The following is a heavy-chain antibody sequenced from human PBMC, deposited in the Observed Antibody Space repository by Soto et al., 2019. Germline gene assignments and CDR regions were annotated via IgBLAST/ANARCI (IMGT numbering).Heavy chain of an antibody. V-gene: IGHV1-2*04. CDR2: INPNSGGT. Sequence: ASVKASCKASGYTFTGYYMHWVRQAPGQGLEWMGWINPNSGGTNYAQKFQGWVTMTRDTSISTAYMELSRLRSDDTAVYYCARATTAVEAAFDIWGQGTMVTVSS. CDR3: ARATTAVEAAFDI. CDR1: GYTFTGYY. D-gene: IGHD6-19*01. J-gene: IGHJ3*02.